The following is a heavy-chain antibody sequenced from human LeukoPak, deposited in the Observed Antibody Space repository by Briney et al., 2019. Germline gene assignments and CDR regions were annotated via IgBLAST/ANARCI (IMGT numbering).Heavy chain of an antibody. Sequence: GGSLRLSCGASGFTFSNYAMNWVRQVLGKGLEWVSSISASGSHIFQADSVKGRFTISRDSAENTLYLQMSSLRGEDTAVYYCTTEIRAARPIDYWGQGTLVTVSS. CDR2: ISASGSHI. CDR3: TTEIRAARPIDY. D-gene: IGHD6-6*01. CDR1: GFTFSNYA. J-gene: IGHJ4*02. V-gene: IGHV3-21*06.